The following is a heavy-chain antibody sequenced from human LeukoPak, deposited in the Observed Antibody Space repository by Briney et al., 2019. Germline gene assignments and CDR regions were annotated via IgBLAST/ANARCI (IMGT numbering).Heavy chain of an antibody. CDR1: GYTFTAQY. J-gene: IGHJ4*02. V-gene: IGHV1-2*02. D-gene: IGHD2-21*01. CDR2: INPNNGDT. CDR3: ASYPRNIPTPPFDY. Sequence: ASVKLSCNASGYTFTAQYIHWVRHAPGQGLEWMGWINPNNGDTKYVQSFLGRVTMTRDTSTTTAYLELRSLRSDDTAVYFCASYPRNIPTPPFDYWGQGTLVTVSS.